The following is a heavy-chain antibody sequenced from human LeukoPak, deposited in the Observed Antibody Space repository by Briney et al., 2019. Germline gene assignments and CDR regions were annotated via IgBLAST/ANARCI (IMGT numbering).Heavy chain of an antibody. V-gene: IGHV3-11*01. Sequence: GGSLRLSCAASGFTFSNAWMSWVRQAPGKGLEWVSYISSSGSTIYYADSVKGRFTISRDNAKNSLYLQMNSLRSDDTAVYYCARSRLVSSNQLATKDGMDVWAKGPRSPSP. J-gene: IGHJ6*02. D-gene: IGHD5-12*01. CDR1: GFTFSNAW. CDR2: ISSSGSTI. CDR3: ARSRLVSSNQLATKDGMDV.